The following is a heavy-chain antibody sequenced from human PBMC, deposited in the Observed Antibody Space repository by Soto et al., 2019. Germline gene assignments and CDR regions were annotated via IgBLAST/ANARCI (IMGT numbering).Heavy chain of an antibody. CDR3: ARDSFCSGGSCYYYGMDV. V-gene: IGHV4-34*01. CDR1: GGSFSGYY. D-gene: IGHD2-15*01. J-gene: IGHJ6*02. Sequence: PSETLSLTCAVYGGSFSGYYWSWIRQPPGKGLEWIGEINHSGSTNYNPSLKSRVTISVDTSKNQFSLKLSSVTAADTAVYYCARDSFCSGGSCYYYGMDVWGQGTTVTVSS. CDR2: INHSGST.